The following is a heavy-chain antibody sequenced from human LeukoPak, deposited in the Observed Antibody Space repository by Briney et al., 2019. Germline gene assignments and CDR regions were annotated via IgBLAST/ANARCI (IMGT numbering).Heavy chain of an antibody. V-gene: IGHV4-39*01. Sequence: SETLSLTCTVSGGSISSSTYYWGWIRQPPGKGLEWIGSIAYSGSTFYSPSLKIRVTISVDVSKNQFSLKLTSVTAADTAVYYCARVRMITVVVDAFDIWGQGTMVTVSS. D-gene: IGHD4-23*01. CDR2: IAYSGST. J-gene: IGHJ3*02. CDR3: ARVRMITVVVDAFDI. CDR1: GGSISSSTYY.